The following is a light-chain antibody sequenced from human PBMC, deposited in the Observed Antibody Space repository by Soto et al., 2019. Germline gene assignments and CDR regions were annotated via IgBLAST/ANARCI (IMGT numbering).Light chain of an antibody. CDR3: QQYGSSPPIT. J-gene: IGKJ5*01. CDR1: QSVSSSY. CDR2: GAS. Sequence: EMVLTQSPGTLPFSPGERATLSCRAIQSVSSSYLAWYQQKPGQAPRLLIYGASSRATGIPDRFSGSGSGTDFTLTISRLEPEDFAVYYCQQYGSSPPITFGQGTRLEIK. V-gene: IGKV3-20*01.